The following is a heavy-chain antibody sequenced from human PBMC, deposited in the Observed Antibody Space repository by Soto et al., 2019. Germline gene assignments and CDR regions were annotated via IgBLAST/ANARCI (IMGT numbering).Heavy chain of an antibody. V-gene: IGHV1-69*02. Sequence: ASVKVSCKASGGTFSSYTISWVRQAPGQGLEWMGRIIPILGIANYAQKFQGRVTITADKSTSTAYMELSSLRSEDTAMYYCATIMGRDAFDIWGQGTMVTVSS. CDR1: GGTFSSYT. CDR2: IIPILGIA. J-gene: IGHJ3*02. CDR3: ATIMGRDAFDI.